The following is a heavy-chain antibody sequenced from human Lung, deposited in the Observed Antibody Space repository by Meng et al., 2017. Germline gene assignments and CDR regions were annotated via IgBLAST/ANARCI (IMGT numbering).Heavy chain of an antibody. Sequence: QGRLLQSGAEVKQPGASAKVSCKASGYTFTSYAMHWVRQAPGQRLEWMGWINAGNGNTKYSQKFQGRVTITRDTSASTAYMELSSLRSEDTAVYYCARGDYCGGDCYWFDYWGQGTLVTVSS. D-gene: IGHD2-21*02. V-gene: IGHV1-3*01. J-gene: IGHJ4*02. CDR1: GYTFTSYA. CDR3: ARGDYCGGDCYWFDY. CDR2: INAGNGNT.